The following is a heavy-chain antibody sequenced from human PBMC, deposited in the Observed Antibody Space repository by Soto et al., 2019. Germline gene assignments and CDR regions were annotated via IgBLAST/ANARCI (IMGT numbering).Heavy chain of an antibody. Sequence: EVQVLESGGDLVQPGGSLRLSCAASGFTFSNYAMNWVRQAPGKGPEWVSGISAGRSTYYADSVKGRFTISRDNSKSTLFLQMDSLRAEDTALYYFTKVRADPVWGKGTTVTVSS. V-gene: IGHV3-23*01. J-gene: IGHJ6*04. CDR1: GFTFSNYA. CDR2: ISAGRST. CDR3: TKVRADPV.